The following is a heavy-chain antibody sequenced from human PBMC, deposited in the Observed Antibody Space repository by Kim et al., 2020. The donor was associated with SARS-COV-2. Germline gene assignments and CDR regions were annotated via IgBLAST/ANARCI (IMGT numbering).Heavy chain of an antibody. V-gene: IGHV4-31*03. Sequence: SETLSLTCNVSGRSISNGGYYWTWIRQLPGKGLEWIGYIYYSGRIHYSPSLKSRVAISLDTSKNQFSLELTSVTAADTAVYFCARGGRAYSATWGRGTLVVVSS. CDR3: ARGGRAYSAT. J-gene: IGHJ4*02. CDR2: IYYSGRI. D-gene: IGHD5-18*01. CDR1: GRSISNGGYY.